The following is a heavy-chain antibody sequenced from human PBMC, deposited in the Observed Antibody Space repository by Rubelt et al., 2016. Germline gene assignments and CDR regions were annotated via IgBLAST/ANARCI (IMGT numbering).Heavy chain of an antibody. J-gene: IGHJ4*02. CDR1: GFAFSSYA. V-gene: IGHV3-30*04. Sequence: GFAFSSYAMHWVRQAPGKGLEWVAVISYDGSNKYYADSVKGRFTISRDNSKNTLYLQMNSLRAEDTAVYYCATNWNYGYWGQGTLVTVSS. D-gene: IGHD1-7*01. CDR3: ATNWNYGY. CDR2: ISYDGSNK.